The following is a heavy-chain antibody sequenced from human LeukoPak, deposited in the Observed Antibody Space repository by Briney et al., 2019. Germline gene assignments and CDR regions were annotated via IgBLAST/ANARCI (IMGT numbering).Heavy chain of an antibody. V-gene: IGHV4-59*01. CDR1: GGSISTYY. Sequence: SETLSLTCTVSGGSISTYYWNWIRQPPGKGLECIGFIYYSGSTNYNPSLKSRVTISVDTSKNQFSLKLSSVTAADTAVYYCARARNYYDSSDYYYEGDAFDIWGQGTMVTVSS. CDR3: ARARNYYDSSDYYYEGDAFDI. J-gene: IGHJ3*02. CDR2: IYYSGST. D-gene: IGHD3-22*01.